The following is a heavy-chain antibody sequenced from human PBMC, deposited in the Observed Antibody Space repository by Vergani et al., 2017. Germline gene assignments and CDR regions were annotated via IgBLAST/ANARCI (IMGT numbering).Heavy chain of an antibody. CDR1: GFTFNEYW. Sequence: EVELVESGGGLVQPGGSLRLSCAASGFTFNEYWMHWARHVPGQGLVWVSGMNGDGDTISYADSVKGRFTISRDNAKNKLFLQMNSLRAEDTAVYYCARARKFLFGVVWENWFDPWGQGTLVTVSS. CDR2: MNGDGDTI. V-gene: IGHV3-74*01. D-gene: IGHD3-3*01. J-gene: IGHJ5*02. CDR3: ARARKFLFGVVWENWFDP.